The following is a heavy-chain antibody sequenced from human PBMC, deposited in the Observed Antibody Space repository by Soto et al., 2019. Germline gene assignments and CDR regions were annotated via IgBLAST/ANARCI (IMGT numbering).Heavy chain of an antibody. D-gene: IGHD3-10*01. CDR3: ARRVLHPEKYDYWYFDL. Sequence: QLQLQESGPGLVKPSETLSLTCTVSGGSISSSSYYWGWIRQPPGKGLEWIGSIYYSGSTYYNPSLKSRVTISVDTSKNQFSLKLSSVTAADTAVYYCARRVLHPEKYDYWYFDLWGRGTLVTVSS. J-gene: IGHJ2*01. V-gene: IGHV4-39*01. CDR2: IYYSGST. CDR1: GGSISSSSYY.